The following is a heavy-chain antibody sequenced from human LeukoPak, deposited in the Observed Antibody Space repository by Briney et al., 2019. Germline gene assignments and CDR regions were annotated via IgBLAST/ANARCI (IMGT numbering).Heavy chain of an antibody. J-gene: IGHJ4*01. D-gene: IGHD6-19*01. Sequence: GGSLSLSCEASGFTASSNYLSWVRKAPGRGLEWVSVIYSGGATYYAGSVKGRFTISRDNSRNTLFLQMNSLRVEDTAVYYCARDDIAVAGQDYWGHGTLVTVSS. CDR2: IYSGGAT. CDR3: ARDDIAVAGQDY. CDR1: GFTASSNY. V-gene: IGHV3-66*01.